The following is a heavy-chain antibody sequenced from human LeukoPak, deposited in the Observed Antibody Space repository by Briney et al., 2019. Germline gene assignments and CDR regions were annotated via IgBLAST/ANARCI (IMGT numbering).Heavy chain of an antibody. V-gene: IGHV1-69*01. CDR2: IIPIFGTA. CDR3: ARATWDAFDF. Sequence: SVKVSCKASGGTFSSYAISWVRQAPGQGLEWMGGIIPIFGTANYAQKLQGRVSITADESTSTAYMELSSLRSEDTAVHYCARATWDAFDFWGQGTMVTVSS. J-gene: IGHJ3*01. CDR1: GGTFSSYA. D-gene: IGHD1-1*01.